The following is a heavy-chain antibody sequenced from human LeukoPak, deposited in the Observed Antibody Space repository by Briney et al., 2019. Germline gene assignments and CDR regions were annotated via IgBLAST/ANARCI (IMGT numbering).Heavy chain of an antibody. V-gene: IGHV3-21*01. CDR2: ISSSSCI. CDR1: GFTFSSYS. J-gene: IGHJ4*02. CDR3: ARASTTSGWFDY. D-gene: IGHD6-19*01. Sequence: GGSLRLSCAASGFTFSSYSMNWVRQAPGKGLEWVSSISSSSCIYYADSVKGRFTISRDNAKNSLYLQMNSLRAEDTAVYYCARASTTSGWFDYWGQGTLVTVSS.